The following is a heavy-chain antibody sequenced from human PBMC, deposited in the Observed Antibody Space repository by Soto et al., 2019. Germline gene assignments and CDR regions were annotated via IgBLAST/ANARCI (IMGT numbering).Heavy chain of an antibody. CDR1: GFTVSNNY. V-gene: IGHV3-53*01. CDR3: GTPPGGGGY. Sequence: EVQLVESGGGLIQPGGSLRLSCAVSGFTVSNNYMSWVRQAPGKGLEGVSVIYSGGYTAYGDSVKGRFTISRDNSKNTQYLQMKTMEPDVTPGFYCGTPPGGGGYWGQGTLVTVSS. D-gene: IGHD3-10*01. J-gene: IGHJ4*02. CDR2: IYSGGYT.